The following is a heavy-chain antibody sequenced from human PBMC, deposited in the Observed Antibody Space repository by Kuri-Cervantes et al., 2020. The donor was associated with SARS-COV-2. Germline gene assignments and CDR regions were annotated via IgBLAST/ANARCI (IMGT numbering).Heavy chain of an antibody. D-gene: IGHD2-2*01. J-gene: IGHJ3*02. CDR3: ARQVYYQLLNSDAFDI. CDR2: VNHRGST. V-gene: IGHV4-34*01. CDR1: GESFSGYY. Sequence: SETLSLTCAFYGESFSGYYWNWIRQSPGKGLEWIGEVNHRGSTNYNPSLKSRVTISVDTSSKQFSLHLGSVTAADTAVYYCARQVYYQLLNSDAFDIWGQGTMVTVSS.